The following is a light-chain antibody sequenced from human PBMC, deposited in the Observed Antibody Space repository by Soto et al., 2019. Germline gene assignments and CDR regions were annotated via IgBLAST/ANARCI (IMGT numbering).Light chain of an antibody. Sequence: EIVLTQSPGTLSLSPGERATLSCRASQSVRSNYLAWYQQKPGQAPRLLIYGASSRATGIPDRFSGSGSGTDFILTISRLEPEDCAVYYCQQYGSSPLTFGGGTKVEIK. CDR1: QSVRSNY. V-gene: IGKV3-20*01. J-gene: IGKJ4*01. CDR3: QQYGSSPLT. CDR2: GAS.